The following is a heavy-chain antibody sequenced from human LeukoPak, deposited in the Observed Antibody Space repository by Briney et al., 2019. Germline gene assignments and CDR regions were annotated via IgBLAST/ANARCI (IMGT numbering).Heavy chain of an antibody. J-gene: IGHJ6*04. Sequence: SQTLSLTCTVSGDSLTSGSRYWRWIRQPAGKGLEWIGHFYSSTRTTYNPSLESRVTISGDTAKNQFSLKLDSVTAADTAVYFCARCMSELDYGDYAYYYHMDVWGKGTTVTVSS. D-gene: IGHD4-17*01. CDR2: FYSSTRT. V-gene: IGHV4-61*09. CDR1: GDSLTSGSRY. CDR3: ARCMSELDYGDYAYYYHMDV.